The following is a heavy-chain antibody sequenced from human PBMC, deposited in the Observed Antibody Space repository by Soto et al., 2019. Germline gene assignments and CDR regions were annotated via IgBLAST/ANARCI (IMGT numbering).Heavy chain of an antibody. Sequence: SQTLSLTCAISGDSVSSNSAAWNWIRQSPSRGLEWLGRTYYRSKWSNDYAVSVKSRITINPDTSKNQFSLQLNSVTPEDTTVYYCAREVGYCSSTSCRYNYYYYYMDVWGKGTTVTVSS. CDR2: TYYRSKWSN. CDR3: AREVGYCSSTSCRYNYYYYYMDV. V-gene: IGHV6-1*01. D-gene: IGHD2-2*03. CDR1: GDSVSSNSAA. J-gene: IGHJ6*03.